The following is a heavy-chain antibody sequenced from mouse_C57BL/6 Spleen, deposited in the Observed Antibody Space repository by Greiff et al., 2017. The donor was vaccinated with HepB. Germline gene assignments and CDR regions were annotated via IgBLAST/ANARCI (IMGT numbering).Heavy chain of an antibody. CDR2: IYPSDSET. CDR1: GYTFTSYW. D-gene: IGHD1-1*01. Sequence: QVQLQQSGAELVRPGSSVKLSCKASGYTFTSYWMDWVKQRPGQGLEWIGNIYPSDSETHYTQKFKDKATLTVDKSSSTAYMQLSSLTSEDSAVYYCARRFSYYYGEDFDYWGQGITLTVSS. CDR3: ARRFSYYYGEDFDY. J-gene: IGHJ2*01. V-gene: IGHV1-61*01.